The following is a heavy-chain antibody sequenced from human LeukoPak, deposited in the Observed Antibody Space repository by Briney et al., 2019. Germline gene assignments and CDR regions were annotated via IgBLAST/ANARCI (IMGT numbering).Heavy chain of an antibody. J-gene: IGHJ3*02. CDR2: ISSSSSTI. CDR1: GFTFSSYS. CDR3: ARDTPAYDAFDI. Sequence: GGSLRLSCAASGFTFSSYSMNWVRQAPGKGLEGVSYISSSSSTIYYADSVKGRFTISRDNAKNSLYLQMNSLRAEDTAVYYCARDTPAYDAFDIWGQGTMVTVSS. V-gene: IGHV3-48*01.